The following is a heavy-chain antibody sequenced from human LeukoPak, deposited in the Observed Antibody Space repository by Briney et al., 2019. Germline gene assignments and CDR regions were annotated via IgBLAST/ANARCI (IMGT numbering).Heavy chain of an antibody. J-gene: IGHJ4*02. D-gene: IGHD5-12*01. CDR3: AKDPLLLRSSWCDY. Sequence: GGSLRFSCAASGFTFSSYAMSWVRQAPGKGLEWVSAISGSGGSTYYADSVKGRFTISRDNSKNTLYLQMNSLRGEDTAVSLCAKDPLLLRSSWCDYWGQGTLVTVSS. CDR2: ISGSGGST. CDR1: GFTFSSYA. V-gene: IGHV3-23*01.